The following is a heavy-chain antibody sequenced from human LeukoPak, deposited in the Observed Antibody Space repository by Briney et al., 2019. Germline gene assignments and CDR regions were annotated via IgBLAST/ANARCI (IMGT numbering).Heavy chain of an antibody. CDR3: ARDILGYCSGGSCAGFDP. Sequence: ASVTVSCKASGYTFTSYGISWVRQAPGQGVEGMGWISAYNGNTNYAQKLQGRVTMTTDTSTSTAYMELRSLRSDDTAVYYCARDILGYCSGGSCAGFDPWGQGTLVTVSS. V-gene: IGHV1-18*01. D-gene: IGHD2-15*01. CDR1: GYTFTSYG. CDR2: ISAYNGNT. J-gene: IGHJ5*02.